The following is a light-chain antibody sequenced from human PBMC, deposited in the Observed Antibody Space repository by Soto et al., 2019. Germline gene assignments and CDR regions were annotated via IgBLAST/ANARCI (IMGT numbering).Light chain of an antibody. CDR2: EVS. CDR3: SSYTSSGTLYV. CDR1: SSDVGGYNY. Sequence: QSVLTQPASVSGSPGQSITISCTGTSSDVGGYNYVSWYQQHPGRAPKFLIYEVSHRPSGISIRFSGSKSGNTVSLTISGLQTEDEADYYCSSYTSSGTLYVFGTGTKLTVL. J-gene: IGLJ1*01. V-gene: IGLV2-14*01.